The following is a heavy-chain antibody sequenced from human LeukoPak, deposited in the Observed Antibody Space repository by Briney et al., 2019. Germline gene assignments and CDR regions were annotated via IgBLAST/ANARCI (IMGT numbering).Heavy chain of an antibody. D-gene: IGHD6-13*01. CDR3: VKDSSYRQVAAEGYCDF. CDR2: ITNDGSRQ. Sequence: GGSLRLSCETSIFVFSEYYMHWVRLAPGKGLEWLAVITNDGSRQYYADSVKGRFSISRDNSKNTLYLQMNSLRDDDTAIYYCVKDSSYRQVAAEGYCDFWGQGTLVTVSS. CDR1: IFVFSEYY. V-gene: IGHV3-30*18. J-gene: IGHJ4*02.